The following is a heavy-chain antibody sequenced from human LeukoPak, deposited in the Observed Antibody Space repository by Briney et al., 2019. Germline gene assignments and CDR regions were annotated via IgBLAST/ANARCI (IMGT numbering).Heavy chain of an antibody. V-gene: IGHV3-74*01. D-gene: IGHD3-22*01. CDR2: INSDGSST. Sequence: PGGSLRLSCAASGFTFSSYWMHWVRQAPGKGLVRVSRINSDGSSTSYADSVKGRFTISRDNAKNTLYLQMNSLRAEDTAVYYCARDETASYYDSSGYPNYWGQGTLVTVSP. CDR3: ARDETASYYDSSGYPNY. CDR1: GFTFSSYW. J-gene: IGHJ4*02.